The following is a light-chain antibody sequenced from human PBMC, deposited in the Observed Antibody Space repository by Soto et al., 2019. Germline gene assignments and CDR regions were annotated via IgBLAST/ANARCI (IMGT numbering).Light chain of an antibody. V-gene: IGKV3-15*01. CDR2: GAS. CDR1: QSVSNN. J-gene: IGKJ3*01. CDR3: QQYNTRPLFT. Sequence: EIVMTQSPATRSVSPGERATLSCSASQSVSNNVAWYQQKPGQVPRLLIYGASTRATGIPARFSGSGSGTEFTLTISSLESEDFAVYYCQQYNTRPLFTFGPGTKVDIK.